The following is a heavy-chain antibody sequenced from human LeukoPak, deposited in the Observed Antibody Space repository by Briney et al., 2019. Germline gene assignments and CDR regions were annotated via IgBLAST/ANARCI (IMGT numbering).Heavy chain of an antibody. D-gene: IGHD6-13*01. Sequence: SGESLKISCKGSGYSFTSYWISWVRQMPGKGLEWMGRIDPSDSYTNYGPSFQGHVTISADKSISTAYLQWSSLKASDTAMYYCARQIAAAGYYYYGMDVWGKGTTVTVSS. CDR1: GYSFTSYW. J-gene: IGHJ6*04. CDR3: ARQIAAAGYYYYGMDV. V-gene: IGHV5-10-1*01. CDR2: IDPSDSYT.